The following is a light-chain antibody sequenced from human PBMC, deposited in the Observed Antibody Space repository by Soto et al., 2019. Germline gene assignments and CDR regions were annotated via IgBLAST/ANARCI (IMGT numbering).Light chain of an antibody. CDR1: SSDVGVYNY. CDR3: SSYTNSSTLV. CDR2: EVS. V-gene: IGLV2-14*01. J-gene: IGLJ3*02. Sequence: QSALTQPASVSGSPGQSITISCTGTSSDVGVYNYVSWYQQHPGKAPKLMIYEVSNRPSGVSNRFSGSKSGNTASLTISGLQAEDEADYYCSSYTNSSTLVFGGGTKVTVL.